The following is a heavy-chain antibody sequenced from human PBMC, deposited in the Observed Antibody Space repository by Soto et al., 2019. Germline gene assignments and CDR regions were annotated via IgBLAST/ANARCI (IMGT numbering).Heavy chain of an antibody. V-gene: IGHV3-23*01. D-gene: IGHD6-19*01. CDR2: ISGSGGST. CDR1: GFTFSSYA. J-gene: IGHJ4*02. CDR3: AKGDGIAVAGTLRFDY. Sequence: EVQLLESGGGLVQPGGSLRLSCAASGFTFSSYAMSWVRPAPGKGLEWVSGISGSGGSTHYGDSVKGRFTISRDNSKNTLYLQMNSLRAEDTAVYYCAKGDGIAVAGTLRFDYWGQGTLVTVSS.